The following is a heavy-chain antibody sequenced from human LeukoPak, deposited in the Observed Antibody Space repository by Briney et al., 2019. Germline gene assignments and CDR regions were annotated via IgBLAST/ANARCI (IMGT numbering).Heavy chain of an antibody. D-gene: IGHD1-26*01. V-gene: IGHV3-66*02. J-gene: IGHJ4*02. CDR2: IYSGGST. Sequence: GGSLRLSCAASGFTVSSNYMSWVRQAPGKGLEWVSVIYSGGSTYYADSVKGRFTISRDNSKNTLYLQMNSLRAEDTAVYYCARGPGPGLYYQVGYWGQGTLVTVSS. CDR3: ARGPGPGLYYQVGY. CDR1: GFTVSSNY.